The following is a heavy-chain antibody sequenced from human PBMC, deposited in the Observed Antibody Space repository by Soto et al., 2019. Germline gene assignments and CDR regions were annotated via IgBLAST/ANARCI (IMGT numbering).Heavy chain of an antibody. D-gene: IGHD3-16*01. Sequence: SETLSLTCTVSGCSISSYYWSWIRQPPGKGLEWIGYIYYSGSTNYNPSLKSRVTISVDTSKNQFSLKLSSVTAADTAVYYCARGLGHAFDIWGQGTMVTVSS. CDR1: GCSISSYY. CDR3: ARGLGHAFDI. V-gene: IGHV4-59*08. J-gene: IGHJ3*02. CDR2: IYYSGST.